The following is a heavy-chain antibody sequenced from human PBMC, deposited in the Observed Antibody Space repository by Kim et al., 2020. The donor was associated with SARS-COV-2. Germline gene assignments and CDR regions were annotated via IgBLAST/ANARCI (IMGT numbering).Heavy chain of an antibody. J-gene: IGHJ5*02. D-gene: IGHD3-3*01. V-gene: IGHV3-74*01. CDR2: INSDGSST. Sequence: GGSLRLSCAASGFTFSSYWMHWVRQAPGKGLVWVSRINSDGSSTSYADSVKGRFTISRDNAKNTLYLQMNSLRAEDTAVYYCARDRYYDFWSGYYGESLGDNWFDPWGQGTLVTVSS. CDR3: ARDRYYDFWSGYYGESLGDNWFDP. CDR1: GFTFSSYW.